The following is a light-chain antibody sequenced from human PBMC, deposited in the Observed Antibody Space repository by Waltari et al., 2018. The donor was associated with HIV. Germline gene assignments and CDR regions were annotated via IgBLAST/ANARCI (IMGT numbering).Light chain of an antibody. CDR1: QSLIYTDGNTY. CDR2: KIS. J-gene: IGKJ1*01. Sequence: EAVLTQSPVSLSVALGRPASISCRSSQSLIYTDGNTYLNWFHQRPGPSPRRLIYKISNRDSGVPDRFSGSGSVTDFTLHISRVEAEDLGIFYCMQSTHWPGTFGQGTKVEIQ. CDR3: MQSTHWPGT. V-gene: IGKV2-30*01.